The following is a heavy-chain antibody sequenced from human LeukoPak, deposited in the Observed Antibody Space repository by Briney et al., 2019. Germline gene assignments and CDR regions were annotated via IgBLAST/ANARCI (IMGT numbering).Heavy chain of an antibody. Sequence: PGGALRLSCVTSGLNVKNNYMFWVRQSPVKGLEWVSIIYSGGNTFYADSVKGRFTISRDNSKNTLYLQMNSLRAEDTAVYYCARDNYYYYMDVWGKGTTVTISS. CDR1: GLNVKNNY. V-gene: IGHV3-53*01. J-gene: IGHJ6*03. CDR2: IYSGGNT. CDR3: ARDNYYYYMDV.